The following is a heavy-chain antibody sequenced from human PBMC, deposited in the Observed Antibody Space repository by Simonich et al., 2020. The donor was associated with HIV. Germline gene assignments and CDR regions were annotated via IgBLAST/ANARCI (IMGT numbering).Heavy chain of an antibody. CDR3: AKDGTSSSGELLTYYYYGMDV. D-gene: IGHD1-26*01. CDR1: GFTFSSYA. CDR2: SSGSGGST. Sequence: EVQLLESGGGLVQPGGSLRLSCDAPGFTFSSYAMSWVRQGPGKGVEWGSASSGSGGSTYYADSVKGRFTISRDNSKNTLYLQMNSLRAEDTAVYYCAKDGTSSSGELLTYYYYGMDVWGQGTTVTVSS. V-gene: IGHV3-23*01. J-gene: IGHJ6*02.